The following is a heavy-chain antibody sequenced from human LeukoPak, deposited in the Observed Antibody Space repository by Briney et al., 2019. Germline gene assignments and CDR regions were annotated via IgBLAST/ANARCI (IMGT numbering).Heavy chain of an antibody. Sequence: KPGGSLRLSCAASGFTFSNAWMSWVRQAPGKGLEWVGRIKSKTDSGTTDYAAPVKGRFTISRDDSKNTLYLQMNSLKTEDTAVYYCTTDPQRTGIPYCSGGSCYSGFPDYWGQGTLVTVSS. CDR2: IKSKTDSGTT. CDR1: GFTFSNAW. V-gene: IGHV3-15*01. D-gene: IGHD2-15*01. CDR3: TTDPQRTGIPYCSGGSCYSGFPDY. J-gene: IGHJ4*02.